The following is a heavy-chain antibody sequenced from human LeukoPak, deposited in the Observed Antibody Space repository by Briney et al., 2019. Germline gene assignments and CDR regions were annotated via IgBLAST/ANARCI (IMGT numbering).Heavy chain of an antibody. Sequence: SETLSLTCTVSGGSMRYYYWSWIWQPAGRGLEWIGRINTSGSTKYKPSLKSRVTMSVDTSKNQFSLNLSSVTAADTAVYFCVRGVTSTNYYYFYMDVWGKGTTVTISS. J-gene: IGHJ6*03. CDR2: INTSGST. V-gene: IGHV4-4*07. D-gene: IGHD2-8*01. CDR1: GGSMRYYY. CDR3: VRGVTSTNYYYFYMDV.